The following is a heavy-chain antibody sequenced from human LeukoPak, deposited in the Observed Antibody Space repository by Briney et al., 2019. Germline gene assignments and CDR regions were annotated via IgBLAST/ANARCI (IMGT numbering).Heavy chain of an antibody. V-gene: IGHV4-39*01. D-gene: IGHD5-12*01. CDR3: ARGRSEYSGYDLPDY. J-gene: IGHJ4*02. CDR2: IYYSGST. Sequence: SETLSLTRTVSGGSISSSSYYWGWIRQPPGKGLEWIGSIYYSGSTYYNPSLKSRVTISVDTSKNQFSLKLSSVTAADTAVYYCARGRSEYSGYDLPDYWGQGTLVTVSS. CDR1: GGSISSSSYY.